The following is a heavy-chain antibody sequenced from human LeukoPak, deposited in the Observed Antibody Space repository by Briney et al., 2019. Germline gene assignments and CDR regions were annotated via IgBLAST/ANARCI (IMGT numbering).Heavy chain of an antibody. J-gene: IGHJ4*02. CDR1: GFTFSHYA. CDR3: ARDPHWVAALKYFHY. D-gene: IGHD3-16*01. Sequence: GGSLRLSCAASGFTFSHYAMYWVRQAPGKGLEWVALISYDGSNEDYSASVKGRFTVSRDNSNNTLYLQLNSLRAEATAVYYCARDPHWVAALKYFHYWGQGTLVTVSS. V-gene: IGHV3-30*04. CDR2: ISYDGSNE.